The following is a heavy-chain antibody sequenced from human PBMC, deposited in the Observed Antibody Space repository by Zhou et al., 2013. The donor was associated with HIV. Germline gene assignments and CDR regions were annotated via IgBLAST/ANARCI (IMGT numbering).Heavy chain of an antibody. J-gene: IGHJ4*02. CDR2: INPNSGDT. CDR3: VRDCGLGGSRDY. Sequence: QVQLVQSGAEVKEPGASMKVSCKASGNTFTDYYIHWVRQAPGQGLEWMGWINPNSGDTKSAQNFQGRVTMTRDTSIRTAYMELSWLTSDDTAVYFCVRDCGLGGSRDYWGQGTLVTVSS. CDR1: GNTFTDYY. D-gene: IGHD1-26*01. V-gene: IGHV1-2*02.